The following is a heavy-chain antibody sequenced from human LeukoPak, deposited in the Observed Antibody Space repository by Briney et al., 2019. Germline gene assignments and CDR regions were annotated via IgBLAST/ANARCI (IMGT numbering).Heavy chain of an antibody. D-gene: IGHD5-18*01. J-gene: IGHJ4*02. Sequence: GASVKVSCKASGGTFSSYTISWVRQAPGQGLEWMGGIIPIFGTTNYAQKFQGRVSITADKSTSTTYMQLSSLRSEDTAVYYCARGVVGYSYGSYWGQGTLVTVSS. V-gene: IGHV1-69*06. CDR2: IIPIFGTT. CDR3: ARGVVGYSYGSY. CDR1: GGTFSSYT.